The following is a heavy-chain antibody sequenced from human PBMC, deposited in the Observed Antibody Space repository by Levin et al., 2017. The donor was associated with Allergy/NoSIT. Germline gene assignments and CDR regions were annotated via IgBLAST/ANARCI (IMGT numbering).Heavy chain of an antibody. J-gene: IGHJ5*02. CDR1: GGSFSGYY. CDR3: ARDKNYYGAGSYPPVSATTRNWFDP. V-gene: IGHV4-34*01. CDR2: INHSGST. D-gene: IGHD3-10*01. Sequence: GSLRLSCAVYGGSFSGYYWSWIRQPPGKGLEWIGEINHSGSTNYNPSLKSRATISVDTSKNQFSLKLSSVTAADTAVYYCARDKNYYGAGSYPPVSATTRNWFDPWGQGTLVTVSS.